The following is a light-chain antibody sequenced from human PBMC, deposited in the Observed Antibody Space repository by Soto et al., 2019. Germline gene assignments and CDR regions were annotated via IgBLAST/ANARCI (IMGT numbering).Light chain of an antibody. CDR1: SSDVGGYNY. CDR2: EVS. CDR3: CSYAGSYTYV. V-gene: IGLV2-14*01. Sequence: QSALTQPASVSGSPGQSITISCTGTSSDVGGYNYVSWYQHHPGKAPKLMIYEVSYRPSGVSNRFSGSKSGNTASLTISGLQAEDEADYYCCSYAGSYTYVFGTGTKLTVL. J-gene: IGLJ1*01.